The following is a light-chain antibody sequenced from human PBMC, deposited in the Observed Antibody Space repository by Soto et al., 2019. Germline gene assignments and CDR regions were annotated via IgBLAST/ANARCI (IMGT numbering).Light chain of an antibody. CDR2: DAS. CDR1: QTISNW. V-gene: IGKV1-5*01. J-gene: IGKJ4*01. Sequence: DIQMTQSPSTLSESVGDRVNITCRASQTISNWLAWYQQKPGKAPKVLIYDASTLDGGVPSRFSGRRSGTDFTLTISSLQPNDFATYYCQQYSSYPLTFGGGTKVDI. CDR3: QQYSSYPLT.